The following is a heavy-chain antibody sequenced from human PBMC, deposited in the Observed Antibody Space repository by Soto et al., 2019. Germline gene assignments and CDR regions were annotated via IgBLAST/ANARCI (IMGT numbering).Heavy chain of an antibody. CDR3: AKAPSRITMIVVVTLPDY. CDR1: GFTFSSYG. J-gene: IGHJ4*02. Sequence: QVQLVESGGGVVQPGRSLRLSCAASGFTFSSYGMHWVRRAPGKGLEWVAVISYDGSNKYYADSVKGRFTISRDNSKNTLYLQMNSLRAEDTAVYYCAKAPSRITMIVVVTLPDYGGQGTLVTVSS. CDR2: ISYDGSNK. D-gene: IGHD3-22*01. V-gene: IGHV3-30*18.